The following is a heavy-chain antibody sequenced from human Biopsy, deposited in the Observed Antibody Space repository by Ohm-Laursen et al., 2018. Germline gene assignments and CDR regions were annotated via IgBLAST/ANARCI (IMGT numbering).Heavy chain of an antibody. V-gene: IGHV4-59*08. CDR1: GGSISGSS. Sequence: GTLSLTWTVSGGSISGSSWSWIRQAPGKGLEWIGYISYSRDTNYNPSLKSRITISVDTSRNQFSLKLTSVTAADTAVYYCAKHGSGWTGDDAFHIWGQGTMVTVSS. J-gene: IGHJ3*02. CDR2: ISYSRDT. D-gene: IGHD6-19*01. CDR3: AKHGSGWTGDDAFHI.